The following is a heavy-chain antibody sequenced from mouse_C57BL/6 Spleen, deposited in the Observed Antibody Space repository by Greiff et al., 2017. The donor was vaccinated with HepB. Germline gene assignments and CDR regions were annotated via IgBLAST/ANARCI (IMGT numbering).Heavy chain of an antibody. CDR2: IYPGSGST. CDR1: GYTFTSYW. Sequence: VQLKQPGAELVKPGASVKMSCKASGYTFTSYWITWVKQRPGQGLEWIGDIYPGSGSTNYNEKFKSKATLTVDTSSSTAYMQLSSLTSEDSAVYYCASPSSGYVEFAYWGQGTLVTVSA. CDR3: ASPSSGYVEFAY. J-gene: IGHJ3*01. D-gene: IGHD3-2*02. V-gene: IGHV1-55*01.